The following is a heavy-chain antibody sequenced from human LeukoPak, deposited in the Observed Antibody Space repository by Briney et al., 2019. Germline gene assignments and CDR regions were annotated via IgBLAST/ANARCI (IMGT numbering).Heavy chain of an antibody. V-gene: IGHV4-31*03. D-gene: IGHD3-10*01. J-gene: IGHJ3*02. CDR1: GFTISSGGYY. CDR3: ARSSQYYSFDI. Sequence: AQTLTLTCTVSGFTISSGGYYWGWNPQHPGKGLEWIGYIYYSGSTYYNPSLKSRVTISVDTSKNQFSLKLSSVTAADTAVYYCARSSQYYSFDIWGQGTMVTVSS. CDR2: IYYSGST.